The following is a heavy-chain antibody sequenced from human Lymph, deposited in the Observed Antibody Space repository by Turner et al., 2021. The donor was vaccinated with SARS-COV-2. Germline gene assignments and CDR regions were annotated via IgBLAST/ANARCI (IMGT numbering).Heavy chain of an antibody. D-gene: IGHD3-16*01. CDR3: ANLYPTVSWEFPYGMDV. CDR1: GFTFNNYA. V-gene: IGHV3-23*01. Sequence: EVQLLESGGGLVQPGGSLRLSCAASGFTFNNYAMSWVRQAPGKGLEWVSTIIGRGGSTYYADSVKGRFIISRDNSKNTLYLQMNSLRAEDTAVYYCANLYPTVSWEFPYGMDVWGQGTTVTVSS. CDR2: IIGRGGST. J-gene: IGHJ6*02.